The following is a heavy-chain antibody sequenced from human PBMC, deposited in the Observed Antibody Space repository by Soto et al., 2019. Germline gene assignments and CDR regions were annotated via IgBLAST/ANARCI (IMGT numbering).Heavy chain of an antibody. CDR1: WFTFSFSA. V-gene: IGHV3-73*01. J-gene: IGHJ6*02. CDR3: TRQIAPPSVAGNYYYYGLDV. Sequence: LSLSCAASWFTFSFSAMHLVRQASVKGLEWVGRIRNKVNNYATAYAASVKGRFTISRDDSKNTAYLQMNSLKTEDTAVYYCTRQIAPPSVAGNYYYYGLDVWGQGTTVTVSS. CDR2: IRNKVNNYAT. D-gene: IGHD6-19*01.